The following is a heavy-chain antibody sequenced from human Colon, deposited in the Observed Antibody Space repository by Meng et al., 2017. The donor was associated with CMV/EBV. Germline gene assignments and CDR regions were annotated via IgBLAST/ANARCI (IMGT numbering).Heavy chain of an antibody. J-gene: IGHJ4*02. V-gene: IGHV4-4*02. Sequence: LTCAVSGDSVSSNNRWTWVRQPPGKGPEWIGEIHHSGTTAHNPSLRSRISFSVDKSRNQVSLHLTTVTAADTAVYYCGSATDYKVDYWGQGTLVTVSS. CDR1: GDSVSSNNR. CDR2: IHHSGTT. CDR3: GSATDYKVDY. D-gene: IGHD4/OR15-4a*01.